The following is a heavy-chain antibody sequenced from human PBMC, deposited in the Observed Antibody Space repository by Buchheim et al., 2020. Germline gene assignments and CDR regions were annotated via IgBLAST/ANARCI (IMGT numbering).Heavy chain of an antibody. V-gene: IGHV3-23*01. CDR2: ISGSGNST. J-gene: IGHJ6*02. D-gene: IGHD2-15*01. CDR3: ARTPCSGGSCYRYGMDV. CDR1: RFTFSSYA. Sequence: EVQLLESGGGLVQPGGSLRLSCAASRFTFSSYAMTWVRQAPGKGLEWVSTISGSGNSTYYTDSVKGRFTISRDNSKNTLYLQMNSLRADDTAMYYCARTPCSGGSCYRYGMDVWGQGTT.